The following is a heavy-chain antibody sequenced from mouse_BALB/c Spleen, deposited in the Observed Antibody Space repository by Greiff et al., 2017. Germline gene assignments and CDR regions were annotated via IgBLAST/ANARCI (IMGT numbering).Heavy chain of an antibody. CDR1: GYSITSDYA. D-gene: IGHD1-1*01. V-gene: IGHV3-2*02. CDR2: ISYSGST. J-gene: IGHJ2*01. CDR3: ARGEGIYYYGSSYYFDD. Sequence: EVKLVESGPGLVKPSQSLSLTCTVTGYSITSDYAWNWIRQFPGNKLEWMGYISYSGSTSYNPSLKSRISITRDTSKNQFFLQLNSVTTEDTATYYCARGEGIYYYGSSYYFDDWGQGTTLTVSS.